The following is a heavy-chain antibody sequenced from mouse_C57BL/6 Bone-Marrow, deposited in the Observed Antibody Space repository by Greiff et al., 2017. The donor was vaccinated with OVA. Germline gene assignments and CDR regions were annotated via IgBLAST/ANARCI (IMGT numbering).Heavy chain of an antibody. CDR3: ARRVTTVVARAMDY. CDR1: GYTFTSYW. D-gene: IGHD1-1*01. Sequence: QVQLQQPGAELVKPGASVKLSCKASGYTFTSYWMHWVKQRPGQGLEWIGMIHPNSGSTNYNEKFKSKATLTVDKSSSTAYMQLISLTSEDSAVYYCARRVTTVVARAMDYWGQGTSVTVSS. V-gene: IGHV1-64*01. CDR2: IHPNSGST. J-gene: IGHJ4*01.